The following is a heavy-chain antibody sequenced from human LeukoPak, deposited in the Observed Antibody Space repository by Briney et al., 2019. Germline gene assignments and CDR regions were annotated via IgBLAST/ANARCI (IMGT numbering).Heavy chain of an antibody. D-gene: IGHD6-19*01. CDR1: GFTFSSYA. Sequence: PGRSLRLSCAASGFTFSSYAMHWVRQAPGKGLEWVAVISYDGSNKYYADSVKGRFTISRDNSKNTLYLQMDSLRAEDTAVYYCARGYSSGWYSGDYWGQGTLVTVSS. J-gene: IGHJ4*02. V-gene: IGHV3-30-3*01. CDR3: ARGYSSGWYSGDY. CDR2: ISYDGSNK.